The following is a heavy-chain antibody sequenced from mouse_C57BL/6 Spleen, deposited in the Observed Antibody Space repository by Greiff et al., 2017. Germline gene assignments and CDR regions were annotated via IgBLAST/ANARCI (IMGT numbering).Heavy chain of an antibody. D-gene: IGHD1-1*01. J-gene: IGHJ1*03. Sequence: EVQLQQSGAELVKPGASVKLSCTASGFNIKDYYMHWVKQRTEQGLEWIGRIDPEDGETKYAPKFQGQATITADTSSNTAYLQLSSLTSEDTAVYYCASYYYGSSSRGYFDVWGTGTTVTVSS. CDR1: GFNIKDYY. CDR3: ASYYYGSSSRGYFDV. V-gene: IGHV14-2*01. CDR2: IDPEDGET.